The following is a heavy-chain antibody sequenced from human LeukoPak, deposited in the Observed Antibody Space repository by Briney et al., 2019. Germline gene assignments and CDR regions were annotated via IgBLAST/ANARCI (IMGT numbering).Heavy chain of an antibody. CDR2: IYPGGSDS. D-gene: IGHD2-2*01. CDR1: GYSFTSYW. CDR3: ARHRSSTSFTDV. J-gene: IGHJ6*02. Sequence: GESLKISCRGSGYSFTSYWIGWVRQMPGKGLEWMGIIYPGGSDSRYSPSFQGQVTISADKSISTAYLPWSSLKASDTAMYYCARHRSSTSFTDVWGQGTTVTVSS. V-gene: IGHV5-51*01.